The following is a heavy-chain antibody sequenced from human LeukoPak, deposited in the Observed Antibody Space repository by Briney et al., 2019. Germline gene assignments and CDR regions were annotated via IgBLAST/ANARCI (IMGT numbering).Heavy chain of an antibody. CDR2: IRSKANSYAT. Sequence: GGSLRLSCAASGFTFSGSAMHWVRQASGKGLEWVGRIRSKANSYATAYAASVKGRFTISRDDSKNTAYLQMNSLKTEDTAVYYCTRLNYDFWSGQAPFDYWGQGTLVTVSS. D-gene: IGHD3-3*01. CDR3: TRLNYDFWSGQAPFDY. CDR1: GFTFSGSA. J-gene: IGHJ4*02. V-gene: IGHV3-73*01.